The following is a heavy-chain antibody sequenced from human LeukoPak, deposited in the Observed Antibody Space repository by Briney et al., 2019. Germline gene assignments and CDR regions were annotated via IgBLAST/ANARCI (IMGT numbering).Heavy chain of an antibody. CDR2: INPSGGST. CDR1: GYTFTSYY. D-gene: IGHD3-16*02. J-gene: IGHJ4*02. V-gene: IGHV1-46*01. CDR3: AREESDYVWGSYRPFY. Sequence: ASVKVSCKASGYTFTSYYMHWVRQAPGQGLEWMGIINPSGGSTNYAQKFQGRVTITADKSTSTAYMELSSLRSEDTAVYYCAREESDYVWGSYRPFYWGQGTLVTVSS.